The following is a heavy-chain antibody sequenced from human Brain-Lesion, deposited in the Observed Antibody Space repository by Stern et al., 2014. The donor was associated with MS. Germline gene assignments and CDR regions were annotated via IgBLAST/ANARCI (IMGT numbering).Heavy chain of an antibody. CDR2: FDPEDGET. CDR3: ATLSPGAGGNYYRHFDY. Sequence: QMQLVESGAEVKKPGASVKVSCKVSGYTLPELSMHWVRQAPRKWLEWMGGFDPEDGETIYAQKFQGRVTMTEDTSTDTAYMELSSLRSEDTAVYYCATLSPGAGGNYYRHFDYWGQGTLVTVSS. CDR1: GYTLPELS. D-gene: IGHD1-26*01. J-gene: IGHJ4*02. V-gene: IGHV1-24*01.